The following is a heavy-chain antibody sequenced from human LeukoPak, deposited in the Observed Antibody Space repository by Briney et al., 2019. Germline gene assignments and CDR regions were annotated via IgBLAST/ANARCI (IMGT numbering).Heavy chain of an antibody. CDR1: GYTFTSYG. CDR2: IIPIFGTA. CDR3: ARHLSLLAVAGTDY. Sequence: ASVKVSCKASGYTFTSYGISWVRQAPGQGLEWMGGIIPIFGTANYAQKFQGRVTITAGKSTSTPYMALSSLRSEDTAVYYCARHLSLLAVAGTDYWGQGTLVTVSS. D-gene: IGHD6-19*01. V-gene: IGHV1-69*06. J-gene: IGHJ4*02.